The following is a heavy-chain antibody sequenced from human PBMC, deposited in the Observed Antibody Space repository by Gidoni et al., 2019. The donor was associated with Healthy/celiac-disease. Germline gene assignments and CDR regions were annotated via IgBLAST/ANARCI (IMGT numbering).Heavy chain of an antibody. CDR2: IWYDGSNK. V-gene: IGHV3-33*01. CDR3: ARAGGGYSLRRPLTYMYYFDY. CDR1: GFTFSSYG. J-gene: IGHJ4*02. Sequence: QVQLVESGGVVVQPGRSLRLSCAASGFTFSSYGMHWVRQAPGKGMEWVAVIWYDGSNKYYADSVKGRFTISRDNSKNTLYLQMNSLRAEDTAVYYCARAGGGYSLRRPLTYMYYFDYWGQGTLVTVSS. D-gene: IGHD5-18*01.